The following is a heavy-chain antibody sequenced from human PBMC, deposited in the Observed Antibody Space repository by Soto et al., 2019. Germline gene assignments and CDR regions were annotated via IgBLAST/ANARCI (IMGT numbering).Heavy chain of an antibody. J-gene: IGHJ4*02. V-gene: IGHV1-3*01. Sequence: QVQLVQSGAEVKEPGASVKVSCKASGYTFTSYTIHWVRQAPGQRLEWMGWINAGNGNTKYSQKFQGRVTITRDTSASTAYMELSSLISEDTAVFYCVRGSDTAMGGYWGQGTLVTVSS. CDR3: VRGSDTAMGGY. CDR2: INAGNGNT. D-gene: IGHD5-18*01. CDR1: GYTFTSYT.